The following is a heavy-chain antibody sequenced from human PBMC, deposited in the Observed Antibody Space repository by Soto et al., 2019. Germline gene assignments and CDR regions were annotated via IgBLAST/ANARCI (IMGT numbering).Heavy chain of an antibody. D-gene: IGHD3-22*01. J-gene: IGHJ4*02. CDR3: ATAPYYYDSSGFPTPHGY. CDR1: GGILSRYA. CDR2: IIPIFGTA. Sequence: SVKVSCKASGGILSRYAVSWVRQAPGQGLEWMGGIIPIFGTANYTQKFQGRVTITADESTSTAYMDLSNLRSEDTAVYYCATAPYYYDSSGFPTPHGYWGQGTLVTVSS. V-gene: IGHV1-69*13.